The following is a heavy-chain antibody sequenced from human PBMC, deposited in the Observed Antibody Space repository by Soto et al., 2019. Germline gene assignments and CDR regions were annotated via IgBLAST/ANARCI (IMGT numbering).Heavy chain of an antibody. Sequence: SETLSLTCTVSGGSISSYYWSWIRQPPGKGLEWIGYIYYSGSTNYNPSLKSRVTISVDTSKNQFSLKLSSVTAADTAVYYCAGEDSISDYCSGGSCYPNAFDIWGQGTMVTVSS. CDR3: AGEDSISDYCSGGSCYPNAFDI. J-gene: IGHJ3*02. CDR2: IYYSGST. D-gene: IGHD2-15*01. CDR1: GGSISSYY. V-gene: IGHV4-59*01.